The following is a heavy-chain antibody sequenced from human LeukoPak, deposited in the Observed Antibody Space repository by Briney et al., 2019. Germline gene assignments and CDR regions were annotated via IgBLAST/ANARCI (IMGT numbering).Heavy chain of an antibody. CDR1: GFTFSIYS. V-gene: IGHV3-21*05. CDR3: ARVRPGYYCDY. CDR2: ISKNSDDI. J-gene: IGHJ4*02. Sequence: PGGSLRLSCVASGFTFSIYSMNWVRQAPGKGLEWVSYISKNSDDIYNADSVRGRFTISRDNAKNSLYLQMNRLRAEDTAVYYCARVRPGYYCDYWGQGILVTVSS.